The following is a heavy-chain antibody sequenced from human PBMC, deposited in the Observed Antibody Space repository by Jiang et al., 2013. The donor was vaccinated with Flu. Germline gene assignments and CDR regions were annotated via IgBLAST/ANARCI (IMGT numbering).Heavy chain of an antibody. D-gene: IGHD3-22*01. CDR3: ARRGYYDSSGYGPDPFDI. J-gene: IGHJ3*02. Sequence: TLTLTCTVSGFSLSNARMGVSWIRQPPGKALEWLAHIFSNDEKSYSTSLKSRLTISKDTSKSQVVLTMTNMDPVDTATYYCARRGYYDSSGYGPDPFDIWGQGTMVTVSS. CDR2: IFSNDEK. CDR1: GFSLSNARMG. V-gene: IGHV2-26*01.